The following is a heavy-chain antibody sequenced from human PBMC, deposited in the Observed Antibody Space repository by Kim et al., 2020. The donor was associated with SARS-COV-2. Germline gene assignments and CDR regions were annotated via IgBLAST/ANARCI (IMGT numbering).Heavy chain of an antibody. CDR3: AKDILTGYPLFYGMDV. D-gene: IGHD3-9*01. CDR2: ISWNSGSI. J-gene: IGHJ6*02. V-gene: IGHV3-9*01. Sequence: GGSLRLSCAASGCTFDDYAMHWVRQAPGKGLEWVSGISWNSGSIGYADSVKGRFTISRDNAKNSLYLQMNSLRAEDTALYYCAKDILTGYPLFYGMDVWGQGTTVTVSS. CDR1: GCTFDDYA.